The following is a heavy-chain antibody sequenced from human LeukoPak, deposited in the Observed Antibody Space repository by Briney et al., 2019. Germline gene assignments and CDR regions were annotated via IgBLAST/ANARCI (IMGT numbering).Heavy chain of an antibody. D-gene: IGHD3-3*01. Sequence: SETLSLTCTVSGGSISSYYWSWIRQPPGRGLEWMGYIYYSGSTNYNPSLKSRVTISVDTSKNQFSLKLSSVTAADTAVYYCARGYYDFWSGMNWFDPWGQGTLVTVSS. CDR2: IYYSGST. CDR3: ARGYYDFWSGMNWFDP. V-gene: IGHV4-59*01. CDR1: GGSISSYY. J-gene: IGHJ5*02.